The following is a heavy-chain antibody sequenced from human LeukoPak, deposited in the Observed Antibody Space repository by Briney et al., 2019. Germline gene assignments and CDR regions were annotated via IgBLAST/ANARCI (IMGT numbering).Heavy chain of an antibody. CDR1: GGSFSGYY. D-gene: IGHD1-26*01. CDR3: ARACCGKYYYYGMDV. Sequence: PSETLSLTCAVYGGSFSGYYWSWIRQPPGEGLEWIGEINHSGSTNYNPSLKSRVTISVDTSKNQFSLKLSSVTAADTAVYYCARACCGKYYYYGMDVWGQGTTVTVSS. J-gene: IGHJ6*02. CDR2: INHSGST. V-gene: IGHV4-34*01.